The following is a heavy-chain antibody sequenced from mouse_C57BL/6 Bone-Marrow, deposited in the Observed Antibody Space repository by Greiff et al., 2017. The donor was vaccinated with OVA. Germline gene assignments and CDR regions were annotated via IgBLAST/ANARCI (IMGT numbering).Heavy chain of an antibody. CDR3: AKPYKYYAMDY. CDR2: IYPGSGST. J-gene: IGHJ4*01. V-gene: IGHV1-55*01. Sequence: QVQLKQPGAELVKPGASVKMSCKASGYTFTRYWITWVKQRPGQGLEWIGDIYPGSGSTNYNEKFKSKATLTVDTSSSTAYMQLSSLTSEDSAVYYCAKPYKYYAMDYWGQGTTVTVSS. D-gene: IGHD1-3*01. CDR1: GYTFTRYW.